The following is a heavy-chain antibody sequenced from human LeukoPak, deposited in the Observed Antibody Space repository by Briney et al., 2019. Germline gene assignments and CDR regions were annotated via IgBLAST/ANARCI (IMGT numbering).Heavy chain of an antibody. D-gene: IGHD2-15*01. CDR3: ARHRGKWRSGDHSFDY. CDR2: IYDTGTT. CDR1: GGSISTYY. Sequence: MSSETLSLTCTVSGGSISTYYWSWIRQPPGKGLEWIGYIYDTGTTNYNPSLKSRITISVVTSKNEISLKLSSVTAADTAVYYCARHRGKWRSGDHSFDYWGQGTLVTVSS. J-gene: IGHJ4*02. V-gene: IGHV4-59*08.